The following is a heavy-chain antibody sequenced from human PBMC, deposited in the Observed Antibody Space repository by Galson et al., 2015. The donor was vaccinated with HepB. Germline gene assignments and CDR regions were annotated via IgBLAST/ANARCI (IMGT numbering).Heavy chain of an antibody. CDR1: GYRFSSYW. J-gene: IGHJ3*01. CDR2: IFPADSDT. CDR3: ARHGSIGARLNVFDL. Sequence: QSGAEVKKPGESLKISCQGSGYRFSSYWIGWVRQMPGKGLEWMGIIFPADSDTRYSPSFQGQVTISVDESINTAYLQWRSLKASDTAMYYCARHGSIGARLNVFDLWGQGTMVTVSS. D-gene: IGHD6-6*01. V-gene: IGHV5-51*01.